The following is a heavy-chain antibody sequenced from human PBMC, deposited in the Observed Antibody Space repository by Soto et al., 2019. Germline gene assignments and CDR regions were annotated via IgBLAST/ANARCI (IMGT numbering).Heavy chain of an antibody. CDR2: ISSSSSYI. CDR3: ARDLSVRNIVVVPAAATDAFDI. J-gene: IGHJ3*02. Sequence: GGSLRLSCAASGFTFSSYSMNWVRQAPGKGLEWVSSISSSSSYIYYADSVKGRFTISRDNAKNSLYLQMNSLRAEDTAVYYCARDLSVRNIVVVPAAATDAFDIWGQGTMVTVSS. D-gene: IGHD2-2*01. CDR1: GFTFSSYS. V-gene: IGHV3-21*01.